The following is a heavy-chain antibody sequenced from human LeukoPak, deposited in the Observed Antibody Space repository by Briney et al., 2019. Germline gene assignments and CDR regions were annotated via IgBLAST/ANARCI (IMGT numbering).Heavy chain of an antibody. CDR1: GDSVSSNSAA. CDR2: TYYRSKWYN. D-gene: IGHD6-19*01. V-gene: IGHV6-1*01. CDR3: AREAGSRNKSPNYFDY. J-gene: IGHJ4*02. Sequence: SQTLSLTCAISGDSVSSNSAAWNWIRQSPSRGLEWLGGTYYRSKWYNDYAVSVKSRITINPDTSKNQFSLQLNSVTPEDTAVYYCAREAGSRNKSPNYFDYWGQGTLVTVSS.